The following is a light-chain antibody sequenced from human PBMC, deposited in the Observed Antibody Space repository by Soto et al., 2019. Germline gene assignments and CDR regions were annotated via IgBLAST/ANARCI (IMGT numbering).Light chain of an antibody. CDR3: IQDFISPLT. Sequence: AIPMTQSPSSLSASLGDRVTITCRASQGIRGDLGWYQQKPGKAPKLLISATSTLQSGVPSRFSGRGSGTNFTLTISSLKPEDFATYYCIQDFISPLTVGEGTKV. J-gene: IGKJ1*01. V-gene: IGKV1-6*01. CDR2: ATS. CDR1: QGIRGD.